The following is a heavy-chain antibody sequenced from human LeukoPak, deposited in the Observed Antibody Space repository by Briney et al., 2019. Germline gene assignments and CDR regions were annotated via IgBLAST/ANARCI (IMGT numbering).Heavy chain of an antibody. CDR3: ARALKYYDILTGYYSPYYYYMDV. CDR1: GGSFSGYY. J-gene: IGHJ6*03. Sequence: SETLSLTCAVYGGSFSGYYWSWIRQPPGKGLEWIGEINHSGSTNYNPSLKSRVTISVDTSKNQFSLKLSSVTAADTAVYYCARALKYYDILTGYYSPYYYYMDVWGKGTTVTVSS. CDR2: INHSGST. D-gene: IGHD3-9*01. V-gene: IGHV4-34*01.